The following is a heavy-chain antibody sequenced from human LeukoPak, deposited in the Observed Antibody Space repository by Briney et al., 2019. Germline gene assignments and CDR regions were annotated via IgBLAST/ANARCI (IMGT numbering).Heavy chain of an antibody. CDR2: IYPGDSDT. Sequence: GESLKISCQGSGYSFTNYWIGLVRQMPGKGLEWMGIIYPGDSDTRYSPSFQGQVTISADKSISTAYLHWSSLKASDTAMYYCARLRGTGTTISFDSWGQGTLVAVSS. CDR3: ARLRGTGTTISFDS. D-gene: IGHD1-1*01. J-gene: IGHJ4*02. V-gene: IGHV5-51*01. CDR1: GYSFTNYW.